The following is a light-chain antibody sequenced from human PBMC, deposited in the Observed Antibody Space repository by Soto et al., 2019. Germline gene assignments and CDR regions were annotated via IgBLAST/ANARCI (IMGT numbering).Light chain of an antibody. CDR2: GNS. Sequence: QTVVTQPPSVSGAPGQRVTISCTGSSSNIVAGYDVHWYQQLPGTAPKLHIYGNSNRPSGVPDRFSGSKSGTSASLAITGLHAEDEADYYCQSYDSSLSGSRVFGTGTKLTVL. CDR3: QSYDSSLSGSRV. V-gene: IGLV1-40*01. J-gene: IGLJ1*01. CDR1: SSNIVAGYD.